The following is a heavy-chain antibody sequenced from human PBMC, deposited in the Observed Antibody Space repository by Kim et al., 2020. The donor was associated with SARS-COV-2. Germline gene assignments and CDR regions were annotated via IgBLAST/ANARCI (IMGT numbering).Heavy chain of an antibody. CDR1: GFTFSSYG. V-gene: IGHV3-33*01. Sequence: GGSLRLSCAASGFTFSSYGMHWVRQAPGKGLEWVAVIWYDGSNKYYADSVKGRFTISRDNSKNTLYLQMNSLRAEDTAVYYCARDAPYYDYVWGSYRSPDAFDIWGQGTMVTVSS. J-gene: IGHJ3*02. CDR2: IWYDGSNK. CDR3: ARDAPYYDYVWGSYRSPDAFDI. D-gene: IGHD3-16*02.